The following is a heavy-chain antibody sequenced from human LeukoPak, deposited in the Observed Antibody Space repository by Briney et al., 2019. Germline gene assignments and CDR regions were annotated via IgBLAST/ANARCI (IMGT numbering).Heavy chain of an antibody. CDR2: MNPNSGNT. CDR3: ARDLGGWFGELSVWFDP. CDR1: GYTFTSYD. D-gene: IGHD3-10*01. J-gene: IGHJ5*02. V-gene: IGHV1-8*01. Sequence: ASVKVSCKASGYTFTSYDINWVRQATGQGLEWMGWMNPNSGNTGYAQKFQGRVTMTTDTSTSTAYMELRSLRSDDTAVYYCARDLGGWFGELSVWFDPWGQGTLVTVSS.